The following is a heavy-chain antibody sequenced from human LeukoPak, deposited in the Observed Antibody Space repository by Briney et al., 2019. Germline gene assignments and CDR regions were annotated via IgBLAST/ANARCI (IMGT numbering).Heavy chain of an antibody. CDR2: ISGSGGST. CDR1: GFTFSSYA. J-gene: IGHJ3*02. CDR3: AKDIRWLLNDDDALDI. Sequence: GGSLRLSCAASGFTFSSYAMSWVRQAPGKGLEWVSAISGSGGSTYYADSVKGRFTISRDNSKNTLYLQMNSLRAEDTAVYYCAKDIRWLLNDDDALDIWGQGTMVTVSS. D-gene: IGHD5-12*01. V-gene: IGHV3-23*01.